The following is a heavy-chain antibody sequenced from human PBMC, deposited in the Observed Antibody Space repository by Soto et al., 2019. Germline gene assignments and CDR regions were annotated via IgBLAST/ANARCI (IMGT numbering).Heavy chain of an antibody. CDR2: INPNSGGT. V-gene: IGHV1-2*04. D-gene: IGHD6-6*01. Sequence: AASVKVSCKASGYTFTGYYMHWVRQAPGQGLEWMGWINPNSGGTNYAQKFQGWVTMTRDTSISTAYMELSRLRSDDTAVYYCARDHKIAARHYYYYGMDVWGQGATVTVSS. CDR3: ARDHKIAARHYYYYGMDV. J-gene: IGHJ6*02. CDR1: GYTFTGYY.